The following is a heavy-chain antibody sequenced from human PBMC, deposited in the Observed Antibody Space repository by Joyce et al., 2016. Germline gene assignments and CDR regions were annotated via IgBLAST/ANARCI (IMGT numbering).Heavy chain of an antibody. CDR2: NIPIFGTA. V-gene: IGHV1-69*06. Sequence: QVQLVQSGAEVKRPGSSVKVSCKASGGTLNIYAFSWVRQALGQGLEWMGGNIPIFGTAKYAKGFQGRVTITADKSAITAYMEVSSLRSEDTAVYCCAAAGRSTWDRWLDPWGQGTLVTVSS. CDR1: GGTLNIYA. D-gene: IGHD6-13*01. CDR3: AAAGRSTWDRWLDP. J-gene: IGHJ5*02.